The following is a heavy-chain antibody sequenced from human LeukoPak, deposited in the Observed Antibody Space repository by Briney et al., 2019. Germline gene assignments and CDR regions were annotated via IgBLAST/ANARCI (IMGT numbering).Heavy chain of an antibody. Sequence: GASVKVSCKASGYTFTSYDINWVRQATGQGLEWMGWMNPNSGKTGYAQKFQGRVTMTRNTSITTAYMELSSLRSEDTAVYYCARGPVAGTGFGYWGQGTLVTVSS. CDR2: MNPNSGKT. CDR1: GYTFTSYD. CDR3: ARGPVAGTGFGY. J-gene: IGHJ4*02. V-gene: IGHV1-8*01. D-gene: IGHD6-19*01.